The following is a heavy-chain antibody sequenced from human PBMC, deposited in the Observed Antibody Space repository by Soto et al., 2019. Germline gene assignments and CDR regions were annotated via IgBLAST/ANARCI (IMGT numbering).Heavy chain of an antibody. CDR1: GGSISSSSYY. CDR2: IYYSGST. D-gene: IGHD2-21*01. Sequence: PSETLSLTCTVSGGSISSSSYYWGWIRQPPGKGLEWIGSIYYSGSTYYNPSLKSRVTISVDTSKNQFSLKLSSVTAADTAVYYCARSMVMADYYYYYYGMDVWGQGTTVTVSS. CDR3: ARSMVMADYYYYYYGMDV. J-gene: IGHJ6*02. V-gene: IGHV4-39*01.